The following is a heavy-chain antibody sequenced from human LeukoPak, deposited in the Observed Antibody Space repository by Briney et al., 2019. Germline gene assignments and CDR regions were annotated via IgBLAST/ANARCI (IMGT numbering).Heavy chain of an antibody. J-gene: IGHJ4*02. V-gene: IGHV6-1*01. CDR1: GDSVSSNSAA. CDR3: ARLDANFADF. CDR2: TYYRSKWYN. D-gene: IGHD1-7*01. Sequence: SQTLSLTCAISGDSVSSNSAAWNWTRQSPSRGLEWLGRTYYRSKWYNDYAVSVKSRITISPDTSRNQFSLKLDSVTPEDTAVYYCARLDANFADFWGQGTLVTVSS.